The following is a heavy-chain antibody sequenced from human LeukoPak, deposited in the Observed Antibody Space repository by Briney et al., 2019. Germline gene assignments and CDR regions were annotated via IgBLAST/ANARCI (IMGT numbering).Heavy chain of an antibody. V-gene: IGHV1-46*01. Sequence: ASVKVSCKASGYTFTSYYMHWVRQAPGQGLEWMGIINPSGGSTSYAQKFQGRVTMTRDTSTSTVYMELSSLRSEDTAVYHCARDPVYYDSSGLFDYWGQGTLVTVSS. D-gene: IGHD3-22*01. CDR2: INPSGGST. CDR1: GYTFTSYY. CDR3: ARDPVYYDSSGLFDY. J-gene: IGHJ4*02.